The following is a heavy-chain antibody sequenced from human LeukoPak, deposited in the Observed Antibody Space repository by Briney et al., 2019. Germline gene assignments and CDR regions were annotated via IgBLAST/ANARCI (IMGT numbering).Heavy chain of an antibody. CDR1: GFTFTDYY. D-gene: IGHD2/OR15-2a*01. V-gene: IGHV1-2*02. CDR3: VREGEGPLSKDFDY. CDR2: IGPHSTFT. Sequence: ASVKVSCKSSGFTFTDYYIHWVRQGPGQGLEWMGYIGPHSTFTSSPQEFQGRVTMTRDAAMSTAYIELTRLTSDDTAVYYCVREGEGPLSKDFDYWGQGTLVTVSS. J-gene: IGHJ4*02.